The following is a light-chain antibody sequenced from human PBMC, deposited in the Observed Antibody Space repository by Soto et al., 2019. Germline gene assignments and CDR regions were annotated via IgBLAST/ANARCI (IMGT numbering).Light chain of an antibody. V-gene: IGLV2-14*01. Sequence: QSVLTQPASVSGSPGQSITISCTGTSSDVAFYNHVSWYQQHPGKAPKLLIYEVNNRPSGVSHRFSGSKSGNTASLTISGLQAEDEADYYCSSFADSYTFIFGSGTKVTVL. J-gene: IGLJ1*01. CDR3: SSFADSYTFI. CDR2: EVN. CDR1: SSDVAFYNH.